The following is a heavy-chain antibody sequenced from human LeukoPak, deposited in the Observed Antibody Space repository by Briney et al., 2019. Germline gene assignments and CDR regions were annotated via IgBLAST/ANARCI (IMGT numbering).Heavy chain of an antibody. J-gene: IGHJ4*02. CDR2: ISGGGGST. V-gene: IGHV3-23*01. CDR3: AKDVVNSGPRGYFDY. D-gene: IGHD6-19*01. Sequence: PGGSLRLSCAASGVTFSSCAMSWVRQAPGKGLEWVFAISGGGGSTYYADFVKGRFTISRDKSLSTVYLQMYSLRAEDTAVYYCAKDVVNSGPRGYFDYWGQGTLVTVSS. CDR1: GVTFSSCA.